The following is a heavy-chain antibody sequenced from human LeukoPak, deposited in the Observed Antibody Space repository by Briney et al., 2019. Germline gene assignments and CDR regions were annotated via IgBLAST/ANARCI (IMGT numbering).Heavy chain of an antibody. J-gene: IGHJ4*02. D-gene: IGHD6-19*01. Sequence: SETLSLTCTVSGGSLSGYYWSWIRQPPGKRPEWIGYIYYSGSTNYIPSLKSRVTISIDTSKNQFSLKLNSVTAADTAVYYCARRDSSGWYSFFDYWGQGTLVTVSS. V-gene: IGHV4-59*08. CDR2: IYYSGST. CDR3: ARRDSSGWYSFFDY. CDR1: GGSLSGYY.